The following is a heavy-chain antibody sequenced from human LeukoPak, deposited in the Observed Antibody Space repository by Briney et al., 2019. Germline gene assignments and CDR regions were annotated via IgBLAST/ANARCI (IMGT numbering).Heavy chain of an antibody. CDR3: ARREEDYDILTGYYPDAFDI. V-gene: IGHV4-4*02. D-gene: IGHD3-9*01. Sequence: SGTLSLTCAVSGGSISSSNWWSWVRQPPGKGLEWIGEIYHSGSTNYNPSLKSRVTISVDKSKNQFSLKLSSVTAADTAVYYCARREEDYDILTGYYPDAFDIWGQGTMVTVSS. CDR2: IYHSGST. CDR1: GGSISSSNW. J-gene: IGHJ3*02.